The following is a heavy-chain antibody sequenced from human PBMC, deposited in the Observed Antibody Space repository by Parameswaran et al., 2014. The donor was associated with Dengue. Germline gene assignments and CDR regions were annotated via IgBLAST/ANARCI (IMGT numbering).Heavy chain of an antibody. Sequence: VRQAPGKGLEWVSVIYSGGSTYYADSVKGRFTISRDNSKNTLYLQMNSLRAEDTAVYYCARGGGTPPSYYYYGMDVWGQGPRSRLL. CDR2: IYSGGST. V-gene: IGHV3-66*01. J-gene: IGHJ6*02. CDR3: ARGGGTPPSYYYYGMDV. D-gene: IGHD3-16*01.